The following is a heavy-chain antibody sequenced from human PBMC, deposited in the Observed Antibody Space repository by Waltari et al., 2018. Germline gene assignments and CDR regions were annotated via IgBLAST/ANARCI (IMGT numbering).Heavy chain of an antibody. Sequence: QVQLQESGPGLVTPSGTLSVTCAVSGDSIRGTYWWSWVRQSPGKGLEWIRQIHGSGISTYNPSLESRVSVSIDTSKNHFSLKMTSATAADTAVYYCARDRGRGLFLDSWGQGTLVTVSP. CDR1: GDSIRGTYW. J-gene: IGHJ4*02. CDR2: IHGSGIS. V-gene: IGHV4-4*02. CDR3: ARDRGRGLFLDS. D-gene: IGHD2-15*01.